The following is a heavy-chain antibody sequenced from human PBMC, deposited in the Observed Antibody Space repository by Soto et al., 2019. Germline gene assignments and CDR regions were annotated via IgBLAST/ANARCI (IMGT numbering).Heavy chain of an antibody. V-gene: IGHV4-39*07. D-gene: IGHD6-6*01. J-gene: IGHJ4*02. CDR3: ARGEYSSSSASDG. CDR1: SGSISISSYY. Sequence: SQSMSLTCTLSSGSISISSYYWGWIRQPPGKGLEWIGSIYYSGSTYYNPSLKSRVTISVDTSKNQFSLKLSSVTAVDTAVYYCARGEYSSSSASDGWGQGTLVTVSS. CDR2: IYYSGST.